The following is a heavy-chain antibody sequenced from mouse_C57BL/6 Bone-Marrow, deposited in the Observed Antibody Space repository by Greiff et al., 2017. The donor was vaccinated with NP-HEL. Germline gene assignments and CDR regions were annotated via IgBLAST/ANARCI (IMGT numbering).Heavy chain of an antibody. CDR1: GYTFTDYY. CDR3: ASDSSGHPFAY. Sequence: VQLQQSGPELVKPGASVKISCKASGYTFTDYYMNWVKQSHGKSLEWIGDINPNNGGTSYNQKFKGKATLTVDKSSSTAYMELRSLTSEDSAVYYCASDSSGHPFAYWGQGTLVTVSA. J-gene: IGHJ3*01. CDR2: INPNNGGT. D-gene: IGHD3-2*02. V-gene: IGHV1-26*01.